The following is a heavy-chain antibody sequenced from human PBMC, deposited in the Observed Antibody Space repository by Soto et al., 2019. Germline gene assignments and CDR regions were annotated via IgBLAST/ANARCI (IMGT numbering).Heavy chain of an antibody. J-gene: IGHJ5*01. D-gene: IGHD4-4*01. CDR3: AKLQPPGWIDA. CDR1: GDSVTRANAY. CDR2: LYNSGST. V-gene: IGHV4-61*01. Sequence: QVRLQESGPGLVKPSETLSLTCSVSGDSVTRANAYWIWLRQAPGKGLEWIGYLYNSGSTNYKPSLRSRVSFSLDTSKSQFSVNSTSVTTADSAIYYCAKLQPPGWIDAWGHGTLVAVS.